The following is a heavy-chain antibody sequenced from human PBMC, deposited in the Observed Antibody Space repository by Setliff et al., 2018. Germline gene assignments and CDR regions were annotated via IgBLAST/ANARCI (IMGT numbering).Heavy chain of an antibody. D-gene: IGHD3-3*01. V-gene: IGHV4-34*01. CDR3: ARTYNFWSGYFDY. J-gene: IGHJ4*02. CDR1: GGSFSGYY. CDR2: INHSGST. Sequence: SETLSLTCAVYGGSFSGYYWSWIRQPPGKGLEWIGEINHSGSTNNNPSLKSRVTISVDTSKNQFSLKLSSVAAADTAVYYCARTYNFWSGYFDYWGQGTLVTVS.